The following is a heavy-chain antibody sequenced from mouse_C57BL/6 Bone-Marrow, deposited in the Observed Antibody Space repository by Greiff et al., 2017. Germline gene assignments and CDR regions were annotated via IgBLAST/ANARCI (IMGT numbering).Heavy chain of an antibody. V-gene: IGHV1-82*01. CDR1: GYAFSSSW. CDR3: AREWDYDGLDY. Sequence: VQLQQSGPELVKPGASVKISCKASGYAFSSSWMNWVKQRPGKGLEWIGRIYPGDGDTNYNGKFKGKATLTADTSSSTAYMQLSSLTSEDSAVYFCAREWDYDGLDYWGQGTTLTVSS. D-gene: IGHD2-4*01. CDR2: IYPGDGDT. J-gene: IGHJ2*01.